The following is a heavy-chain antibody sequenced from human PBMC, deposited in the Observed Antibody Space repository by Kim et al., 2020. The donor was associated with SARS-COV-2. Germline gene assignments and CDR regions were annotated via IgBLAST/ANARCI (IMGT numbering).Heavy chain of an antibody. D-gene: IGHD6-13*01. Sequence: VESVKGRFTSARDNAKNSLYLQMNSLGAEDTAVYYCARCRGIAAAGGFQHWGQGTLVTVSS. V-gene: IGHV3-7*03. J-gene: IGHJ1*01. CDR3: ARCRGIAAAGGFQH.